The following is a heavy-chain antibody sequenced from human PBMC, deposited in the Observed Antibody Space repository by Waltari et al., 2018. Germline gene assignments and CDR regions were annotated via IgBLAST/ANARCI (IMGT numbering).Heavy chain of an antibody. CDR3: AKDPTPYNFIAAPADL. CDR2: IRVDGINK. CDR1: GFTFSSYG. J-gene: IGHJ2*01. Sequence: QVQLVESGGGVVQPGGSLRLSCAASGFTFSSYGMHWVRQAPGKGLEWVAFIRVDGINKYEADSVKGRFPSSRDNSKNTLYLQMNSLRAEYTAVYYCAKDPTPYNFIAAPADLWGRGTLVTVSS. D-gene: IGHD6-13*01. V-gene: IGHV3-30*02.